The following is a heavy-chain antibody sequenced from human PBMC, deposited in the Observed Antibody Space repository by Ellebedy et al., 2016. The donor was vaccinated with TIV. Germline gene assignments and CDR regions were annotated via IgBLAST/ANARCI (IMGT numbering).Heavy chain of an antibody. V-gene: IGHV4-39*02. CDR1: GGSISSSSYY. J-gene: IGHJ6*02. D-gene: IGHD6-13*01. CDR2: IYYSGNT. Sequence: MPSETLSLTCTVSGGSISSSSYYWGWNRQPPGKGLEWIGSIYYSGNTYYNPSLKSQVTISVDTSKNQFSLKVTSVTAADTAIYYCAREGRSSWYSGYYYYGMDVWGQGTTVTVSS. CDR3: AREGRSSWYSGYYYYGMDV.